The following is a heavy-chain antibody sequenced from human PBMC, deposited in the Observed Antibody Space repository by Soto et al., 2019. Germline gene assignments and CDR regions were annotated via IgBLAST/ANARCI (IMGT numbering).Heavy chain of an antibody. CDR1: GFTFSDYA. V-gene: IGHV3-30*18. J-gene: IGHJ4*02. CDR3: AKGGRQWLVTSDFNY. D-gene: IGHD6-19*01. CDR2: VSHDGRNT. Sequence: GGSLRLSCVASGFTFSDYAMHWVRQAPGKGLEWVAVVSHDGRNTHYADSVKGRFTISRDSSKNMVSLEMTSLRAEDTAVYYCAKGGRQWLVTSDFNYWGQGALVTVSS.